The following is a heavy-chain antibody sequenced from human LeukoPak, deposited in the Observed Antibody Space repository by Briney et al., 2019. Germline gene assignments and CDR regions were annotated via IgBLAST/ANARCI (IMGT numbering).Heavy chain of an antibody. V-gene: IGHV3-30*04. J-gene: IGHJ4*02. CDR1: GFTFSSYA. D-gene: IGHD6-13*01. CDR3: ARDSGQQETIDY. CDR2: ISYDGSNK. Sequence: GGSLRLSCAASGFTFSSYAMHWVRQAPGKGLEWVAVISYDGSNKYYADSVKGRFTISRDNSKNTLYLQMNGLRAEDTAVYYCARDSGQQETIDYWGQGTLVTVSS.